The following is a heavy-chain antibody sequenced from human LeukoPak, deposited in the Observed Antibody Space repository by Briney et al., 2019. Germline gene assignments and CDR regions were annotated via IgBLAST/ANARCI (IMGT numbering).Heavy chain of an antibody. Sequence: PSETLSLTCTVSGVSISSNNWWSWVRQPPGKGLEWIGEIYHSGNTNYNPSLKSRVTISVDKSKNQVSLKLNSVTAADTAMYFCARVHGSIDDCWGQGTLVTVSS. CDR2: IYHSGNT. V-gene: IGHV4-4*02. CDR1: GVSISSNNW. D-gene: IGHD3-10*01. CDR3: ARVHGSIDDC. J-gene: IGHJ4*02.